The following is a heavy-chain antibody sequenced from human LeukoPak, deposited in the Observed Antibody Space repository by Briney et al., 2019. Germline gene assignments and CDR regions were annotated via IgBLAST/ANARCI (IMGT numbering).Heavy chain of an antibody. CDR3: ARVSSSGWYPPHYFDY. V-gene: IGHV3-30*01. CDR1: GFTLSSYA. CDR2: ISYDGSNK. Sequence: GGSLRLPCAASGFTLSSYAMHWVRQAPGKGLEWVAVISYDGSNKYYADSVKGRFTISRDNSKNTLYLQMNSLRAEDTAVYYCARVSSSGWYPPHYFDYWGQGTLVTVSS. D-gene: IGHD6-19*01. J-gene: IGHJ4*02.